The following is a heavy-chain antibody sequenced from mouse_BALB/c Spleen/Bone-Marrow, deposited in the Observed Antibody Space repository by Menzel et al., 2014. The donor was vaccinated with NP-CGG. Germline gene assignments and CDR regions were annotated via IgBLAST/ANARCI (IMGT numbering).Heavy chain of an antibody. CDR2: IWSGGST. CDR3: VGNKGAAMEY. CDR1: GFSLTSYG. Sequence: VQLQQSGPGLVQPSQSLSITCTVSGFSLTSYGVHWVRQPPGKGLEWLGVIWSGGSTDYNAAFIPRLSISKDNSKSQVFFKKNTLYTDVTALYSSVGNKGAAMEYWGQRTPHTASS. J-gene: IGHJ4*01. D-gene: IGHD3-3*01. V-gene: IGHV2-4*02.